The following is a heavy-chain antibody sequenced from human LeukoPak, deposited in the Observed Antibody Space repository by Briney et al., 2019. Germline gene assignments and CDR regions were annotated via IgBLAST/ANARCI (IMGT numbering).Heavy chain of an antibody. Sequence: KPSETLSLTCTVSGDSFATHYWSWIRQPPGRGLEWIGYISYLGSTNYNPSLKSRVTISIDTSKNEVSLMLTSVTAADTAVYYCASDSISMNAFDAWGQGTMVNVSS. CDR3: ASDSISMNAFDA. D-gene: IGHD3-22*01. CDR2: ISYLGST. J-gene: IGHJ3*01. V-gene: IGHV4-59*11. CDR1: GDSFATHY.